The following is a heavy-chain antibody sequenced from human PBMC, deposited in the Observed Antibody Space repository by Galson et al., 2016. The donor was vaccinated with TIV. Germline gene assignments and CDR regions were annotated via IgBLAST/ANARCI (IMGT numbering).Heavy chain of an antibody. CDR1: GFTFNYYT. Sequence: LRLSCAASGFTFNYYTMHWVRRAPGKGLEWVAIVSYDGTRQYYADSVKGRFTVSRDNSTNTVSLQMNSLRPEDTAVYYCGQAGRYFDWLVARFDPRGQGTLVTVSS. D-gene: IGHD3-9*01. CDR2: VSYDGTRQ. V-gene: IGHV3-30*01. J-gene: IGHJ5*02. CDR3: GQAGRYFDWLVARFDP.